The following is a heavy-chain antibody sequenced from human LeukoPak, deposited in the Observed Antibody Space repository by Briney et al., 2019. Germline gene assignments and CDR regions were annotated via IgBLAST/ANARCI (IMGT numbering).Heavy chain of an antibody. CDR1: GFTVSSNY. J-gene: IGHJ4*02. CDR2: IYSGGST. D-gene: IGHD2-15*01. V-gene: IGHV3-53*04. CDR3: AKEAAATLDYFDY. Sequence: PGGSLRLSCAASGFTVSSNYMSWVRQAPGKGLEWVSVIYSGGSTYYADSVKGRFTISRHNSKNTLYLQMNSLRAEDTAVYYCAKEAAATLDYFDYWGQGTLVTVSS.